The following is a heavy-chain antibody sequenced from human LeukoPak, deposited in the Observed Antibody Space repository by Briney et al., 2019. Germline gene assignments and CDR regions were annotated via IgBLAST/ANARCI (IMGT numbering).Heavy chain of an antibody. Sequence: ASVKVSCKASGYTFTGCYMHWVRQAPGQGLEWMGGINPNSGGTNYAQKFQGRVTMTRDTSISTAYMELSRLRSDDTAVYYCASCYGSQRASDAFDIWGQGTIVTVSS. V-gene: IGHV1-2*02. CDR2: INPNSGGT. J-gene: IGHJ3*02. CDR3: ASCYGSQRASDAFDI. CDR1: GYTFTGCY. D-gene: IGHD1-26*01.